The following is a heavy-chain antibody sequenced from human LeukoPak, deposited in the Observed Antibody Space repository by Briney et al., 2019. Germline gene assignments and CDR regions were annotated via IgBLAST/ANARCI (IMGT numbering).Heavy chain of an antibody. Sequence: GESLKISCKGSGYSFTSYGISWVRQMPGKGLEWMGRIDPSDSYTNYSPSFQGHVTISADKSISTAYLQWSSLKASDTAMYYCASLPMVRGPGNDYYYYYGMDVWGKGTTVTVPS. CDR3: ASLPMVRGPGNDYYYYYGMDV. V-gene: IGHV5-10-1*01. CDR1: GYSFTSYG. CDR2: IDPSDSYT. J-gene: IGHJ6*04. D-gene: IGHD3-10*01.